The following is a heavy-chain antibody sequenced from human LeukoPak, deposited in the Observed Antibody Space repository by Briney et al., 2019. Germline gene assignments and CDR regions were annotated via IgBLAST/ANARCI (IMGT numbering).Heavy chain of an antibody. J-gene: IGHJ3*02. CDR1: GYTFTSYA. V-gene: IGHV1-3*03. CDR2: INAGNGNT. D-gene: IGHD3-22*01. CDR3: ARERGYDSSGYGAFDI. Sequence: GASVKVSCKASGYTFTSYAMHWVRQAPGQRLEWMGWINAGNGNTKYSPELQGRVTIPRDTSASTAYMELSSLRSEDMAVYYCARERGYDSSGYGAFDIWGQGTMVTVSS.